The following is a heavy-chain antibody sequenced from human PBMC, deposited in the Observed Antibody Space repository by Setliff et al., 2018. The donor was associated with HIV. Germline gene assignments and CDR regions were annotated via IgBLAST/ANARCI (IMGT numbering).Heavy chain of an antibody. CDR1: GGSISSGGYS. J-gene: IGHJ4*02. CDR2: IYHSGST. D-gene: IGHD6-13*01. V-gene: IGHV4-30-2*01. Sequence: SETLSLTCAVSGGSISSGGYSWSWIRQPPGKGLEWIGYIYHSGSTYYNPSLKSRVTISVDKSKNQFSLKLSSVTAADTAVYYCARGPGGIAAYWGQGTLVTVSS. CDR3: ARGPGGIAAY.